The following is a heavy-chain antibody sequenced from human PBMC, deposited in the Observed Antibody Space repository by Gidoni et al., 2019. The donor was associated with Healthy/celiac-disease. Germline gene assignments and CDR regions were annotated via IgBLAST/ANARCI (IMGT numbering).Heavy chain of an antibody. CDR3: ARDWGATGAFDI. CDR2: ISSRSSYI. V-gene: IGHV3-21*01. CDR1: GFTFSSYS. J-gene: IGHJ3*02. Sequence: EVQLVESGGGLVKPGGSLRLSCAASGFTFSSYSMNWVRQAPGKGLEWVSSISSRSSYIYYADSVKGRFTISRDNSKNSLYLQMNSLRAEDTAVYYCARDWGATGAFDIWGQGTMVTVSS. D-gene: IGHD1-26*01.